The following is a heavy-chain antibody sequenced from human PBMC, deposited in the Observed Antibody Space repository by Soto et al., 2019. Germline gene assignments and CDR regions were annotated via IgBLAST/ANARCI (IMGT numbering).Heavy chain of an antibody. J-gene: IGHJ5*02. CDR3: ARDQSSTSRNWFDP. Sequence: QVQLQESGPGLVKPSETLSLTCTVSGGSISSYYWSWIRQPAGKGLEWIGRIYTSGSTNYNPSLKSRVTRSVDTSKNQCSLKLSSVTAADTAVYYCARDQSSTSRNWFDPWGQGTLVTVSS. CDR1: GGSISSYY. CDR2: IYTSGST. D-gene: IGHD2-2*01. V-gene: IGHV4-4*07.